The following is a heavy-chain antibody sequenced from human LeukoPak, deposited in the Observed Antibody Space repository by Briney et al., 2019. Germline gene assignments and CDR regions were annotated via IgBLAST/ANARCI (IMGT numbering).Heavy chain of an antibody. Sequence: GGSLRLSCAASGFTFSNYWMSWVRQAPGKGLECVANIKEDGSKKYYVDSVKGRFTISRDNAKNSLYLQMNSLRAEDTAVYYCARDRWGYSYGGDWGQGTLVTVSS. D-gene: IGHD5-18*01. V-gene: IGHV3-7*01. CDR1: GFTFSNYW. J-gene: IGHJ4*02. CDR3: ARDRWGYSYGGD. CDR2: IKEDGSKK.